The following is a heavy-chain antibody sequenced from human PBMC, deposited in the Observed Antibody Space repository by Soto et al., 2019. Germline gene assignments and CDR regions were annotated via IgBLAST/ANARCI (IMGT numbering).Heavy chain of an antibody. CDR3: ARAERWIDY. Sequence: GGSLRLSCAASGFTFSSNAIHWVRQAPGKGLEWVAVISYDGSNQHYGDSVKGRFTISRDNSKNTLYLQMNSLRAEDTAVYYCARAERWIDYWGQGTLVTVSS. V-gene: IGHV3-30*14. J-gene: IGHJ4*02. CDR1: GFTFSSNA. CDR2: ISYDGSNQ. D-gene: IGHD4-17*01.